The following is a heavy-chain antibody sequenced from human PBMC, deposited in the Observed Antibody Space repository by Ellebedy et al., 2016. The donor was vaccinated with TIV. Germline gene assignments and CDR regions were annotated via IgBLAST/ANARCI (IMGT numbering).Heavy chain of an antibody. J-gene: IGHJ4*02. CDR2: LSGSGGST. D-gene: IGHD1-26*01. CDR3: ANVGATYDY. V-gene: IGHV3-23*01. CDR1: GFTFSSYA. Sequence: GESLKISXAASGFTFSSYAMSWVRQAPGKGLEWVSALSGSGGSTYYADSVKGRFTISRDNSKNTLYLQMNNLRAEDTAVYYCANVGATYDYWGQGTLVTVSS.